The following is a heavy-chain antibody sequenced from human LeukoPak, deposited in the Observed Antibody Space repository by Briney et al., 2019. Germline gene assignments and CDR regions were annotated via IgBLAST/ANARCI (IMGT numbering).Heavy chain of an antibody. V-gene: IGHV5-51*01. CDR3: ARHGVVGAAMADYHFDY. D-gene: IGHD1-26*01. J-gene: IGHJ4*02. Sequence: GESLKISCKGSGYSFTSYWIGWVRQMPGKGLEWMGIIYPGDSDTRYSPSFQGQVTISADKSISTAYLQWSSLKASDTAMYYCARHGVVGAAMADYHFDYWGQGTLVTVSS. CDR2: IYPGDSDT. CDR1: GYSFTSYW.